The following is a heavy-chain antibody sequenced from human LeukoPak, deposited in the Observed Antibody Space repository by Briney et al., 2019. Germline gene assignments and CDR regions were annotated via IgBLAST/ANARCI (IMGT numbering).Heavy chain of an antibody. Sequence: GGSLRPSCAASGFTFSSYAMHWVRQAPGKGLEWVTFIGHDGDNEQYAQSVRGRFTISRDKSKNTVYLQMNSLRAEDTAVYYCAKDRFYDFDYWGQGTLVTVSS. J-gene: IGHJ4*02. D-gene: IGHD3-16*01. CDR3: AKDRFYDFDY. CDR2: IGHDGDNE. V-gene: IGHV3-30*02. CDR1: GFTFSSYA.